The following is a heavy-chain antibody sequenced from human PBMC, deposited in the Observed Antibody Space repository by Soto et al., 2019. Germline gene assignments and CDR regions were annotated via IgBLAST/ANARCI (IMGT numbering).Heavy chain of an antibody. D-gene: IGHD3-22*01. CDR2: INEDGSQR. V-gene: IGHV3-7*05. Sequence: GGSLRLSCAASGFTFSRHWMTWVRQAPGKGLEWVANINEDGSQRYYVDSVEGRFTISRDNPKNSLYLQMNSLRAEDTAVYYCAKDIKGGFYDSRGYYYWAFDIWGQRTMVTGSS. CDR3: AKDIKGGFYDSRGYYYWAFDI. J-gene: IGHJ3*02. CDR1: GFTFSRHW.